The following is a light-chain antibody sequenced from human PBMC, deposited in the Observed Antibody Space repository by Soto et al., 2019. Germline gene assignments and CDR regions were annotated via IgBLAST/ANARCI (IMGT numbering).Light chain of an antibody. Sequence: DIQMTQSPSTLSASVGDRVTITCRASQSISTWLAWYQQRPGQAPKLLIYDASSWEGGVPSRFSGSGSGTEFTFTISRLQHDDFATYYCQQYYTYSLTFGGGTRVEVK. V-gene: IGKV1-5*01. CDR3: QQYYTYSLT. CDR1: QSISTW. J-gene: IGKJ4*01. CDR2: DAS.